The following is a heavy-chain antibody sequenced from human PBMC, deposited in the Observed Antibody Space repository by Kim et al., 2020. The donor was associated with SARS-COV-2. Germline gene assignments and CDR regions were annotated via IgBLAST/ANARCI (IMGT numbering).Heavy chain of an antibody. CDR1: GYTFTSYA. Sequence: ASVKVSCKASGYTFTSYAMHWVRQAPGQRLEWMGWINAGNGNTKYSQKFQGRVTITRDTSASTAYMELSSLRSEDTAMYYCARELVVVAATFDYWGQGTLVTVSS. V-gene: IGHV1-3*01. D-gene: IGHD2-15*01. CDR2: INAGNGNT. CDR3: ARELVVVAATFDY. J-gene: IGHJ4*02.